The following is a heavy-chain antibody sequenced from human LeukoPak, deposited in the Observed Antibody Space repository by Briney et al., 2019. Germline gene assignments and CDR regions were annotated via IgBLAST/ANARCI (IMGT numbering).Heavy chain of an antibody. J-gene: IGHJ4*02. D-gene: IGHD4-17*01. V-gene: IGHV3-11*06. CDR1: GFTFSDYY. CDR3: AIYRSYGDRDY. Sequence: GGSLRLSCAASGFTFSDYYMSWIRQAPGKGLEWLSYISTTSTYTNYADSVKGRFTISRDNAKNSLYLQMNSLRAEDTAVYYCAIYRSYGDRDYWGQGTLVTVSS. CDR2: ISTTSTYT.